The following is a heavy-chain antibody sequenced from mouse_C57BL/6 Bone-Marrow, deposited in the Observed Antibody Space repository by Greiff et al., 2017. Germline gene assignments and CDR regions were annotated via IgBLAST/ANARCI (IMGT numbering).Heavy chain of an antibody. D-gene: IGHD2-4*01. CDR1: GYTFTSYW. Sequence: QVQLQQPGAELVMPGASVKLSCKASGYTFTSYWMHWVKQRPGQGLEWIGEIDPSDSYTNYNQKFKGKSTLTVDKSSSTAYMQLSSLTSEDSAVYYCAITKGLRRYFDYWGQGTTLTVSS. CDR3: AITKGLRRYFDY. CDR2: IDPSDSYT. V-gene: IGHV1-69*01. J-gene: IGHJ2*01.